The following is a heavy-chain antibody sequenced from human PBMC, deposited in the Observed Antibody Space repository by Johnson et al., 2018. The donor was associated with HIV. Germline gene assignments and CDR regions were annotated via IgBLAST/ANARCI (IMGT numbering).Heavy chain of an antibody. CDR2: IWYDGSNK. J-gene: IGHJ3*02. CDR3: AKDMVRGFWGDAFDI. Sequence: QVQLVESGGGLVKPGGSLRLSCAASGFTFSSYGMHWVRQAPGKGLEWVAVIWYDGSNKYYADSVKGRFTISRDNSKNTLYLQMNSLRAEDTAVYYCAKDMVRGFWGDAFDIWGQGTMVTVSS. V-gene: IGHV3-30*02. D-gene: IGHD3-10*01. CDR1: GFTFSSYG.